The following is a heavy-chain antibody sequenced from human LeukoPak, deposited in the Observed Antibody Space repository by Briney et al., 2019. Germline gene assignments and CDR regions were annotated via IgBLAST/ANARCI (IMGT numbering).Heavy chain of an antibody. Sequence: GESLRLSCAASEFTFSSYGLHWVRQAPGKGLEWVAFIWYDGSKKYYADSVKGRFVISRDNSNNRLYLQMNSVRVEDTAMYYCAKDHCSGFPGCYYFDFWGRGTLVTVSS. CDR2: IWYDGSKK. CDR3: AKDHCSGFPGCYYFDF. V-gene: IGHV3-30*02. D-gene: IGHD2-15*01. J-gene: IGHJ2*01. CDR1: EFTFSSYG.